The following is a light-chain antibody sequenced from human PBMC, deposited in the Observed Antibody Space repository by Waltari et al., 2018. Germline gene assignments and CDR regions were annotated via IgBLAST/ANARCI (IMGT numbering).Light chain of an antibody. CDR1: SSNIGRNT. Sequence: QSVLTQPPSASGTPGQRVTISCSGSSSNIGRNTVNWYQHFPGTAPKLVIHINDQRPSGVPDRFSGSKSGTSASLAISGLQSDDEAEYSCAVWDDSLSAWLFGGGTKLAVL. J-gene: IGLJ3*02. CDR2: IND. V-gene: IGLV1-44*01. CDR3: AVWDDSLSAWL.